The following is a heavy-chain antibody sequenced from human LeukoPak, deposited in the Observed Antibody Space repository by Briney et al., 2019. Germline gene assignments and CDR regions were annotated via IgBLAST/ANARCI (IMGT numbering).Heavy chain of an antibody. CDR1: GFTFSDYY. CDR2: ISSSGSTI. Sequence: DPGGSLRLSCAASGFTFSDYYMSWIRQAPGKGLEWVSYISSSGSTIYYADSVKGRFTISRDNAKNSLYLQMNSLRAEDTAVYYCARDQWEEQQRTDYYYYYMDVWGKGTTVTVSS. V-gene: IGHV3-11*04. D-gene: IGHD6-13*01. J-gene: IGHJ6*03. CDR3: ARDQWEEQQRTDYYYYYMDV.